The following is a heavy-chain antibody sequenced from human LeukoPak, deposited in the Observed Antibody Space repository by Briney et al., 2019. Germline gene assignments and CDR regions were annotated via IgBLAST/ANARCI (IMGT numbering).Heavy chain of an antibody. CDR1: GYTFTSYY. Sequence: ASVKVSCKASGYTFTSYYMHWVRQAPGQGLEWMGIINPSGGSTSYAQKFQSRVTMTRDTSTSTVYMELSSLRSEDTAVYYCARAHQLLYGPPFNWGQGTLVTVSS. V-gene: IGHV1-46*01. CDR2: INPSGGST. D-gene: IGHD2-2*02. CDR3: ARAHQLLYGPPFN. J-gene: IGHJ4*02.